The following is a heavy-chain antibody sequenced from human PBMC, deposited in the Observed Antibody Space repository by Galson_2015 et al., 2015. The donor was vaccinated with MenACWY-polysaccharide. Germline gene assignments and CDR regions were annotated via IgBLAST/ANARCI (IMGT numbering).Heavy chain of an antibody. V-gene: IGHV6-1*01. D-gene: IGHD6-13*01. CDR3: ARTCPPYSRTWYECFDY. Sequence: WNWIRQSPSRGLEWLGWTYYRSKWYHDYPVSVNSRITINPDTSKNQLSLQLNSVTPDDTALYYCARTCPPYSRTWYECFDYWDQGTLVTVSS. J-gene: IGHJ4*02. CDR2: TYYRSKWYH.